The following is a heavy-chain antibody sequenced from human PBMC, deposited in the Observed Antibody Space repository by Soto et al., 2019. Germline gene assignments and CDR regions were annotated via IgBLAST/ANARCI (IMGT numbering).Heavy chain of an antibody. J-gene: IGHJ3*02. Sequence: ASVKVSCKASGYTFTGYYMHWVRQAPGQGLEWMGWINPNSGGTNYAQKFQGRVTMTRDTSISTAYVELSRLRSDDTAVYYCASQLGSSSSLPDAFDIWGQGTMVTVSS. CDR1: GYTFTGYY. V-gene: IGHV1-2*02. CDR3: ASQLGSSSSLPDAFDI. D-gene: IGHD6-6*01. CDR2: INPNSGGT.